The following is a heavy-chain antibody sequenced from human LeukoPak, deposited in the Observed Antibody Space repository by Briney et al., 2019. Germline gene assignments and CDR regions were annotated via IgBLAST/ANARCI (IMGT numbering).Heavy chain of an antibody. Sequence: GGSLRLSCAGSGFTFSSYAMTWVRQAPGKGLEWVSSISGSGAGTYYADSVKGRFTISRDNSKNTLYLQMNSLRAEDTAVYYCARASGTGVYYFDYWGQGTLVTVSS. CDR3: ARASGTGVYYFDY. V-gene: IGHV3-23*01. J-gene: IGHJ4*02. CDR1: GFTFSSYA. CDR2: ISGSGAGT. D-gene: IGHD6-13*01.